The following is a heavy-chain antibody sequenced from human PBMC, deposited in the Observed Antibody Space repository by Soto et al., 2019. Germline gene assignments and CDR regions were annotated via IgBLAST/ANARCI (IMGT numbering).Heavy chain of an antibody. CDR3: ALSGITGTTALAFDI. Sequence: SGPTLVNPTQTLTLTCTFSGFSLSTSGVGVGWIRQPPGKALEWLALIYWDDDKRYSPSLKSRLTITKDTSKNQVVLTMTNMDPVDTATYSCALSGITGTTALAFDIWGQGTMVTVSS. CDR2: IYWDDDK. V-gene: IGHV2-5*02. CDR1: GFSLSTSGVG. D-gene: IGHD1-20*01. J-gene: IGHJ3*02.